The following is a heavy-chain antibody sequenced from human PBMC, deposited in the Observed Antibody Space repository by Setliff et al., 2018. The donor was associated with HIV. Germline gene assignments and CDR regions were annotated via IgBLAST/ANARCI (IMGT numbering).Heavy chain of an antibody. V-gene: IGHV4-31*01. CDR2: IYYSGST. J-gene: IGHJ5*02. CDR1: GGSISSGGYY. D-gene: IGHD5-18*01. Sequence: SETLSLTCTVSGGSISSGGYYWSWIRQLPGKGLECIGYIYYSGSTYYNPSLKSLVTISVDTSKNQFSLKLSSVTAADTAVYYCARRHTAFDPWGQGTLVTVSS. CDR3: ARRHTAFDP.